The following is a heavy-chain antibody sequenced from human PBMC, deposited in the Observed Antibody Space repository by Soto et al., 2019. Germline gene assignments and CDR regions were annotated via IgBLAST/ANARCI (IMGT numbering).Heavy chain of an antibody. J-gene: IGHJ4*02. D-gene: IGHD6-13*01. Sequence: DVQLVESGGGLAQPGGSLRLSCTASGFSFSTYWMHWVRQVPGKGPVWVSRISGDGNTTTYADSVKGRFTISRDNANNIRYLEMNTLRAEDPAVYHCTRGPRVDSAGTGAHWGQGTLVTVSS. V-gene: IGHV3-74*03. CDR2: ISGDGNTT. CDR1: GFSFSTYW. CDR3: TRGPRVDSAGTGAH.